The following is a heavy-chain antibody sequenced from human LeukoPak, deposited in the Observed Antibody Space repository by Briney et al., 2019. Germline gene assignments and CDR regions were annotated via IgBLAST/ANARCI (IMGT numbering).Heavy chain of an antibody. CDR1: GGSFSGYY. Sequence: SETLSVTCVVHGGSFSGYYWSWIRQPPGKGLEWIGEINHSGSTNYNPSLKSRVTISVDTSKNQFSLKLSSVTAADTAVYYCARGYGPTFDYWGQGTLVTVSS. CDR3: ARGYGPTFDY. CDR2: INHSGST. J-gene: IGHJ4*02. D-gene: IGHD4-17*01. V-gene: IGHV4-34*01.